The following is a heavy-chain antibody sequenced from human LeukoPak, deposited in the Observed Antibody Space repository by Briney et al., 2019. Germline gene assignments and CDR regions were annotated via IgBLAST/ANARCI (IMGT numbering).Heavy chain of an antibody. V-gene: IGHV1-3*01. CDR1: GYTFTSYA. CDR3: ARDLGIAAAGTAYYYYYGMDV. J-gene: IGHJ6*02. Sequence: ASVKVSCKASGYTFTSYAMHWVRQAPGQRLEGMGWINAGNGNTKYSQKFQGRVTITRDTSASTAYMELSSLRSEDTAVYYCARDLGIAAAGTAYYYYYGMDVWGQGTTVTVSS. CDR2: INAGNGNT. D-gene: IGHD6-13*01.